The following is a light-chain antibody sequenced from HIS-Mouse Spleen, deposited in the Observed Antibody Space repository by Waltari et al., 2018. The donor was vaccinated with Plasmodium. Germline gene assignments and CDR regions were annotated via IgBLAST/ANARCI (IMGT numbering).Light chain of an antibody. J-gene: IGLJ2*01. Sequence: SYELTQPPSVSVSPGQTASITCSGDKLGDKYACWYQQKPGQSPVLVIYQDSKRPSGIPWRVAGANSGNTATLTISGTQAMDEADYYCQAWDSSTLVVFGGGTKLTVL. CDR2: QDS. CDR3: QAWDSSTLVV. CDR1: KLGDKY. V-gene: IGLV3-1*01.